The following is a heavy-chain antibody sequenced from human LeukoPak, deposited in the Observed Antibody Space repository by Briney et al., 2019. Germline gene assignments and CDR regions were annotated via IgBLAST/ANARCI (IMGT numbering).Heavy chain of an antibody. CDR1: GDSVSSNSAA. D-gene: IGHD5-12*01. Sequence: SQTLSLTCAISGDSVSSNSAAWNWIRLSPSRGLEWLGRTYYRSKWYNDYAVSVKSRITINPDTSKNQLSLQLNSVTPEDTAVYYCARDRGRGYDYYYYYGMDVWGQGTTVTVSS. J-gene: IGHJ6*02. CDR2: TYYRSKWYN. V-gene: IGHV6-1*01. CDR3: ARDRGRGYDYYYYYGMDV.